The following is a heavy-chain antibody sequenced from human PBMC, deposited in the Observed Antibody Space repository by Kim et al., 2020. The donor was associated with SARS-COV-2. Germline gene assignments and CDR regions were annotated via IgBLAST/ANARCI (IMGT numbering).Heavy chain of an antibody. J-gene: IGHJ6*02. D-gene: IGHD5-12*01. CDR2: IWYDGSNK. CDR3: ARTSGYDSSYYYYGMDV. CDR1: GFTFSSYG. V-gene: IGHV3-33*01. Sequence: GGSLRLSCAASGFTFSSYGMHWVRQAPGKGLEWVAVIWYDGSNKYYADSVKGRFTISRDNSKNTLYLQMNSLRAEDTAVYYCARTSGYDSSYYYYGMDVWGQGTTVTVSS.